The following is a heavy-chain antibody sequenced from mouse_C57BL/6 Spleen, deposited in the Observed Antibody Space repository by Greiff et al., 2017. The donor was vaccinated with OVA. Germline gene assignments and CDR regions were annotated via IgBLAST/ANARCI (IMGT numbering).Heavy chain of an antibody. CDR3: ARSYYEYYYAMDY. Sequence: QVQLQESGAELVKPGASVKISCKASGYAFSSYWMHWVKQRPGKGLEWIGQIYPGGGDTNYNGKFKGKATLTADKSSSTAYMQLSSLTSEDSAVYFCARSYYEYYYAMDYWGQGTSVTVSS. D-gene: IGHD2-4*01. J-gene: IGHJ4*01. CDR1: GYAFSSYW. CDR2: IYPGGGDT. V-gene: IGHV1-80*01.